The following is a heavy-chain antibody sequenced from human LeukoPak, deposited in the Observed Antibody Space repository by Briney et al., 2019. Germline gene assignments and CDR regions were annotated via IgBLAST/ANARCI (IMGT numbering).Heavy chain of an antibody. V-gene: IGHV1-69*06. Sequence: ASVKVSCKASGRTFSSYAISWVRQAPGQGLEWMGRIIPIFGTAKYAQKFQGRVTITADKSTSTAYMELSSLRSEDTAVYYCAIGGSTSPVRLGGQYYFDYWGQGTLVTVSS. CDR1: GRTFSSYA. CDR3: AIGGSTSPVRLGGQYYFDY. CDR2: IIPIFGTA. D-gene: IGHD2-2*01. J-gene: IGHJ4*02.